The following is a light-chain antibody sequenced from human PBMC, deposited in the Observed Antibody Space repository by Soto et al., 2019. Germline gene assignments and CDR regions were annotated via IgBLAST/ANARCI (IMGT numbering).Light chain of an antibody. CDR3: SSCTSSCTCVV. CDR2: DVT. CDR1: SSDVGRYNY. V-gene: IGLV2-14*03. Sequence: QSVLTQPASVSGSPGQSITISCTGTSSDVGRYNYVSWYQQHPGKAPKLLIYDVTNRPSGVSNRFSGSKSGNTASLTISGLQPEDEADYYCSSCTSSCTCVVFGGGTKLTVL. J-gene: IGLJ2*01.